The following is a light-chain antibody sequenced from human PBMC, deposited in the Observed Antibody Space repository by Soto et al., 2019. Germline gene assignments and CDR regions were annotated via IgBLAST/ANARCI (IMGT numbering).Light chain of an antibody. CDR3: HQYGSSRF. CDR1: QSVSSSY. CDR2: GAS. Sequence: EIVLTQSPGTLSLSPGERATLSCRASQSVSSSYLAWYQQKPGQAPRLLIYGASSRATGIPDRFSGSGSGTDFTLTISRLEPEDFAVNYCHQYGSSRFFGGGTKVEIK. J-gene: IGKJ4*01. V-gene: IGKV3-20*01.